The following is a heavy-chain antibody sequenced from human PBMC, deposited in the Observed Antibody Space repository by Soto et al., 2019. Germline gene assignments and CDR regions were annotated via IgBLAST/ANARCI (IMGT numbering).Heavy chain of an antibody. CDR3: ARLPNKSPQN. V-gene: IGHV3-74*01. CDR1: GFTFSSYW. Sequence: EVQLVESGGGLVQPGGSLRLSCAASGFTFSSYWMHWVRQAPGKGLVWVSSISTDASSTSYADPVKGRFTISRDNAKNTLYLQMNSLRAEDTALYYCARLPNKSPQNWGQGTLVIVSP. CDR2: ISTDASST. J-gene: IGHJ1*01.